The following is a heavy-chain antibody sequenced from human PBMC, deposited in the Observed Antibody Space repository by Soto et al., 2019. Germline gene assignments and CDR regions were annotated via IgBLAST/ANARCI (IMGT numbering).Heavy chain of an antibody. J-gene: IGHJ4*02. CDR2: MPYDGSNK. Sequence: QVQLVESGGGVVQSGRSLRLSCVASGFTFSRYDMHWVRQAPGKGLQWVAVMPYDGSNKYYADSVKGRFTISRDNSKNTPYLQMNSLSPEDTAVYYCAKNSDYSGFDYWGQGTLVTVSS. D-gene: IGHD1-26*01. CDR1: GFTFSRYD. V-gene: IGHV3-30*18. CDR3: AKNSDYSGFDY.